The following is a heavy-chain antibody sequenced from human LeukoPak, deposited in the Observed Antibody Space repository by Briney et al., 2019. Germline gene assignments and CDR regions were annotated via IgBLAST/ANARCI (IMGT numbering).Heavy chain of an antibody. CDR2: MNPNSGNT. CDR1: GYTFTSYD. J-gene: IGHJ5*02. CDR3: ATPGYIVATDLTDWFDP. V-gene: IGHV1-8*01. Sequence: GASVKVSCKASGYTFTSYDINWVRQATGQGFEWRGWMNPNSGNTGYAQKFQGRVTMTRNTSISTAYMELSSLRSEDTAVYYCATPGYIVATDLTDWFDPWGQGTLVTVSS. D-gene: IGHD5-12*01.